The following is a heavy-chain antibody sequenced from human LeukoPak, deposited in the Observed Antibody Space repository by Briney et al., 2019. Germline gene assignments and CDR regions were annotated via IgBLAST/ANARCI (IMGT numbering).Heavy chain of an antibody. J-gene: IGHJ6*02. CDR1: GFTFSSYG. Sequence: GGSLRVSCAASGFTFSSYGMHWVRQAPGNGLEWVAVIWYDGSNKYYADSVKGRFTISRDNSKNTLYLQMNSLRAEDTAVYYCAREPGGDFWSGYYRYYYYGMDVWGQGTTVTVSS. V-gene: IGHV3-33*01. D-gene: IGHD3-3*01. CDR3: AREPGGDFWSGYYRYYYYGMDV. CDR2: IWYDGSNK.